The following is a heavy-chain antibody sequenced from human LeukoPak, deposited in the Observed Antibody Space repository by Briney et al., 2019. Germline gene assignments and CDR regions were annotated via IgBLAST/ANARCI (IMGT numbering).Heavy chain of an antibody. J-gene: IGHJ4*02. V-gene: IGHV3-30*04. Sequence: GGSLRLSCAASGFTFSSYAMHWVRQAPGKGLEWVAVISYDGSNKYYADSVKGRFTISRDNSKNTLYLQMNSLRAEDTAVYYCARGRGPPPRGYFDYWGQGTLVTVSS. CDR2: ISYDGSNK. D-gene: IGHD6-13*01. CDR1: GFTFSSYA. CDR3: ARGRGPPPRGYFDY.